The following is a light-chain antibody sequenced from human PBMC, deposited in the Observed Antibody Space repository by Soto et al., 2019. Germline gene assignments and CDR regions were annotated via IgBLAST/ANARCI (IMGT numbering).Light chain of an antibody. Sequence: SSELTQPPSVSVSPGQTARITCSGDALPKPYAYWYQQKPGQAPVLVIYKDSERPSGIPERFSGSSSGTTVTLTISGVQAEDEADYYCQSADSSGTGVFGGGTKLTVL. CDR3: QSADSSGTGV. CDR1: ALPKPY. J-gene: IGLJ3*02. V-gene: IGLV3-25*03. CDR2: KDS.